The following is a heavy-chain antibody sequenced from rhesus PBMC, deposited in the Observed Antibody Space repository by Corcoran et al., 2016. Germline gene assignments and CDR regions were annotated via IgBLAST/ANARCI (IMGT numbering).Heavy chain of an antibody. CDR2: INGKSGST. V-gene: IGHV4-80*01. Sequence: QVQLQESGPGLVKPSETLSLTCTVSGASISSYWWSWIRQPPGKGLEWIGEINGKSGSTNSNPPLKSRVTISRDTSKNQFSLKLSSVTAADTAVYYCAIDIAAAGNYFDYWGQGVLVTVSS. CDR3: AIDIAAAGNYFDY. J-gene: IGHJ4*01. D-gene: IGHD6-31*01. CDR1: GASISSYW.